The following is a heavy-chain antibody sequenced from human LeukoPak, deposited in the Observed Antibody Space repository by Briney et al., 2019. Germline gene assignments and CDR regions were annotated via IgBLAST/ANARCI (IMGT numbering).Heavy chain of an antibody. D-gene: IGHD4-17*01. CDR2: ISGSGGST. J-gene: IGHJ4*02. CDR3: AKVLSHYGDYEGVDY. CDR1: GFTFSSYA. Sequence: PGGSLRLSCAASGFTFSSYAMSWVRQAPGKGLEWVSAISGSGGSTYYADSVKGRFTISRGNSKNTLYLQMNSLRAEDTAVYYCAKVLSHYGDYEGVDYWGQGTLVTVSS. V-gene: IGHV3-23*01.